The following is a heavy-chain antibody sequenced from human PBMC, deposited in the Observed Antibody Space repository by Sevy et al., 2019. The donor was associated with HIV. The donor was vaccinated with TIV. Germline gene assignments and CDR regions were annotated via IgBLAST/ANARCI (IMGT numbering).Heavy chain of an antibody. J-gene: IGHJ3*02. Sequence: GGSLRLSCAASGFTFNRYSMHWVRQAPGKGLEWVSYISSSSSTIYYAGSVKGRFTISRDNAKNSLYLQMNSLRDEDTAVYYCARDLFRSIVPDAFDIWGQGTMVTVSS. D-gene: IGHD2-2*01. V-gene: IGHV3-48*02. CDR3: ARDLFRSIVPDAFDI. CDR2: ISSSSSTI. CDR1: GFTFNRYS.